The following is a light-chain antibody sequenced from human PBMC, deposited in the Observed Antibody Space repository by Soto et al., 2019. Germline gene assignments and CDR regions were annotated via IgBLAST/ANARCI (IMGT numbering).Light chain of an antibody. CDR1: DIGSKT. CDR2: DDG. J-gene: IGLJ2*01. V-gene: IGLV3-21*02. CDR3: QVWDSSSEPLV. Sequence: SYELTQPPSVSVAPGQTASITCGGKDIGSKTVHWYQQKPGQAPVLVVDDDGDRPSGIPERFSGSNSRNAATLTITGVEAGDEADYYCQVWDSSSEPLVFGGGTKLTVL.